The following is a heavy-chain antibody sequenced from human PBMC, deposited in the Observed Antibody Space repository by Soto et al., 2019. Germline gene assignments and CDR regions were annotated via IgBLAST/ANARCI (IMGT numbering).Heavy chain of an antibody. D-gene: IGHD2-2*01. CDR1: GFTFSTYA. CDR3: AKDSMSVVPADTPVGDYGMDV. Sequence: EVQLLESGGGLVQPGGSLRLSCAGSGFTFSTYAVSWVRQAPGKGLEWVSAISGSGAGTYYADSVKGRFTVSRDNSRNTMFLQMNRLRAEDTAIYYCAKDSMSVVPADTPVGDYGMDVWGQGTAVTVSS. J-gene: IGHJ6*02. CDR2: ISGSGAGT. V-gene: IGHV3-23*01.